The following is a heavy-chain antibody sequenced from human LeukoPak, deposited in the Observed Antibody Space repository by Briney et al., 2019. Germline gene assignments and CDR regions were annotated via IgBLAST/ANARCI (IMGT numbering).Heavy chain of an antibody. CDR3: ARPSNNYYDSSGYYYYYYYMDV. CDR1: GFTFSDYY. D-gene: IGHD3-22*01. CDR2: ISSSGSTI. Sequence: GGSLRLSCAASGFTFSDYYMSWIRQAPGKGLEWVSYISSSGSTIYYADSVKGRFTISRDNAKNSLYLQMNSLRAEDTAVYYCARPSNNYYDSSGYYYYYYYMDVWGKGTTVTVSS. V-gene: IGHV3-11*04. J-gene: IGHJ6*03.